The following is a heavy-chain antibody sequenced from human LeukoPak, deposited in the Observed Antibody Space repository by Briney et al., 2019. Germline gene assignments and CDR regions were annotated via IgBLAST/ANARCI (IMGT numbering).Heavy chain of an antibody. Sequence: SQTLSLTCAISGDSVSRNSAAWNWIRQSPSRGLEWLGRTSYRSKWYNDYAVSVKSRISINPDTSKNQFSLQLSSVTHGDTAVYYCARDVLYIGGHVGYYFDYWGQGTRVTVSS. CDR2: TSYRSKWYN. D-gene: IGHD2-2*02. V-gene: IGHV6-1*01. CDR3: ARDVLYIGGHVGYYFDY. J-gene: IGHJ4*02. CDR1: GDSVSRNSAA.